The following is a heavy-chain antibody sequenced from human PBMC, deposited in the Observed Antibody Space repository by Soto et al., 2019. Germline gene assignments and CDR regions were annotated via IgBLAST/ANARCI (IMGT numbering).Heavy chain of an antibody. CDR1: GFTFSSSG. Sequence: QVQLVESGGGVVQSGRSLRLSCAASGFTFSSSGMHWVRQAPGKGLEWVAVISSDGNDKYYTDSVKGRFTISRDNSKNTLSLQMSSLRGEDTAVYYCATDLGTTVTTYNYFDPWGQGILVTVSS. D-gene: IGHD4-17*01. CDR2: ISSDGNDK. J-gene: IGHJ5*02. V-gene: IGHV3-30*03. CDR3: ATDLGTTVTTYNYFDP.